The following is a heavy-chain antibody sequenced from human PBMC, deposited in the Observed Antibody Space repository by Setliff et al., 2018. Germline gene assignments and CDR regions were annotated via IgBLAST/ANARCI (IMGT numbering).Heavy chain of an antibody. V-gene: IGHV7-4-1*02. Sequence: ASVKVSCKASGYTFSSYAMNWVRQAPGQGLEWMGWINTNTGNPTYAQGFTRRFVFSLDTSVSTTYLQISSLKAEDTAVYYCARGEYTSLPSGVYYHMDVWGKGTTVTVSS. J-gene: IGHJ6*03. D-gene: IGHD6-6*01. CDR3: ARGEYTSLPSGVYYHMDV. CDR2: INTNTGNP. CDR1: GYTFSSYA.